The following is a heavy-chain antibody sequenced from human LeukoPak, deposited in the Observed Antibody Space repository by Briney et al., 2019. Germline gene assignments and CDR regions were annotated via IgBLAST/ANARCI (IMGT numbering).Heavy chain of an antibody. CDR3: ARWEPVGYLTWYFDY. CDR1: GFTFSSYW. Sequence: GGSLRLSCAASGFTFSSYWMSWVRQAPGQGLEWVANIKQDGSEIYYVDSVKGRFTISRDNAKNSLYPQMNSLRAEDTAVYYCARWEPVGYLTWYFDYWGQGTLVTVSS. D-gene: IGHD1-26*01. J-gene: IGHJ4*02. V-gene: IGHV3-7*01. CDR2: IKQDGSEI.